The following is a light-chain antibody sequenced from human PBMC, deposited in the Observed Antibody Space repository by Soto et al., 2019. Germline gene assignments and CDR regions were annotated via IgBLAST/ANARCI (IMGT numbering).Light chain of an antibody. J-gene: IGLJ3*02. CDR2: GNS. V-gene: IGLV1-40*01. Sequence: QSVLTQPPSVSGAPGQRVTISCTGSSSNIGAGYDVHWYQQLPGTAPKLLIYGNSNRPSGVPDRFSGYKSGTSASLAITGLQAEEEADYYCQSYDSSLSGWVFGGGTKLTVL. CDR3: QSYDSSLSGWV. CDR1: SSNIGAGYD.